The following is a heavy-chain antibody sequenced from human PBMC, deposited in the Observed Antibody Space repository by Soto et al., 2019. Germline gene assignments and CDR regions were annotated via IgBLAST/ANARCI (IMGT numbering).Heavy chain of an antibody. CDR3: ARQRTTVVTQAYFDH. D-gene: IGHD2-21*02. CDR2: IYYSGRT. J-gene: IGHJ4*02. V-gene: IGHV4-39*01. Sequence: PSETLSLTCIVSGESISSSSYYWGWIRQPPGKGLEWIGSIYYSGRTYYNPSFKSRVTISIDTSKNQFSLKLSDVTATDTAVYCCARQRTTVVTQAYFDHWGQGALVTVSS. CDR1: GESISSSSYY.